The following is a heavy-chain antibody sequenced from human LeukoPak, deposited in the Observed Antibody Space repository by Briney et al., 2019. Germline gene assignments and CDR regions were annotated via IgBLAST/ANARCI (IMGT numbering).Heavy chain of an antibody. V-gene: IGHV1-2*02. CDR1: GYTFTSYA. CDR2: INPKTGGT. J-gene: IGHJ4*02. D-gene: IGHD3-16*01. Sequence: ASVKVSCKASGYTFTSYAMNWVRQAPGQGLEWMGWINPKTGGTNYAQKFQGRVTMTRDTSISTAYMELNRLRSDDTAVYYCARQGGVTNWGQGTLVTVSS. CDR3: ARQGGVTN.